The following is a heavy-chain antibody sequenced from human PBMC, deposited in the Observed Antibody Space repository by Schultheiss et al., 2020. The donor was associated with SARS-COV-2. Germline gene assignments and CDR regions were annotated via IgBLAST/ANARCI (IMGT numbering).Heavy chain of an antibody. V-gene: IGHV3-66*02. CDR3: ARVNTMVRGVTHDY. CDR2: IYSGGST. Sequence: GESLKISCAASGFTVSSNYMSWVRQAPGKGLEWVSVIYSGGSTYYADSVKGRFTISRDNSKNTLYLQMNSLRAEDTAVYYCARVNTMVRGVTHDYWGQGTLVTVSS. J-gene: IGHJ4*02. D-gene: IGHD3-10*01. CDR1: GFTVSSNY.